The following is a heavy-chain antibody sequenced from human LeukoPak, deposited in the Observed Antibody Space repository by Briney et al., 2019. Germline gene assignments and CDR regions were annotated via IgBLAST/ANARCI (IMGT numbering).Heavy chain of an antibody. Sequence: PSETLSLTCTVSGYSISSGYFWGWIRQPPGKRLEWIGSIYHSGSTHYNPSLKSRVTISVDTSKNQFSLKLSSVTAADTAVYYCARDQHTVSHAYYYYYGMDVWGQGTTVTVSS. CDR1: GYSISSGYF. J-gene: IGHJ6*02. D-gene: IGHD2-21*01. CDR3: ARDQHTVSHAYYYYYGMDV. CDR2: IYHSGST. V-gene: IGHV4-38-2*02.